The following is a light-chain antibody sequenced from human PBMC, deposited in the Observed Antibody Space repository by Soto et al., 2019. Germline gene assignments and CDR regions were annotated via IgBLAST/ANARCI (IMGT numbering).Light chain of an antibody. CDR2: GAS. V-gene: IGKV3-20*01. J-gene: IGKJ2*01. Sequence: EIVLTQSPGTLSLSPGDRATLSCRASQSVSSSYLAWYQQKPGQAPSLLIYGASNRGTGIPDRFSVGGSGTDFTITISRRDPEDFAVYYCQQYGKSAMFTFGQGTKREIK. CDR1: QSVSSSY. CDR3: QQYGKSAMFT.